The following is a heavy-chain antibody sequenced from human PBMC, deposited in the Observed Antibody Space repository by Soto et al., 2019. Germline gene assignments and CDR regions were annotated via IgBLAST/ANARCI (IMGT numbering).Heavy chain of an antibody. J-gene: IGHJ5*02. Sequence: GRSLRLSCAAFGFTCSSFTMNWVRQAPGKGLEWVSTISGSGGRTYYADSVKGRFTISRDDSKNTLYLQMNSLRVEDTAVYYCAKNGSPWGQGTLVTGSS. CDR1: GFTCSSFT. CDR2: ISGSGGRT. CDR3: AKNGSP. D-gene: IGHD2-2*03. V-gene: IGHV3-23*01.